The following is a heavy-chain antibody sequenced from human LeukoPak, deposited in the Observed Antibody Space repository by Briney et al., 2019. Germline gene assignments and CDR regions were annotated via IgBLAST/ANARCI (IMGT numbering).Heavy chain of an antibody. Sequence: GGSLRLSCAASGLTSRSYNMNWVRQAPGKRPEWVSSISSSSSYIYYADSVKGRFTISRDNAKNSLYLQMNSLRAEDTALYYCARGASRADYWGQGTLVTVSS. J-gene: IGHJ4*02. CDR1: GLTSRSYN. CDR3: ARGASRADY. V-gene: IGHV3-21*01. CDR2: ISSSSSYI.